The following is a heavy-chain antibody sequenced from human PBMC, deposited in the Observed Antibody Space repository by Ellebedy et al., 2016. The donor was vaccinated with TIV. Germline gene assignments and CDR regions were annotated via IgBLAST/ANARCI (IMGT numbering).Heavy chain of an antibody. CDR3: AKFDYGDY. J-gene: IGHJ4*02. V-gene: IGHV3-23*01. Sequence: GESLKISCAASGFTFSSYAVSWVRQAPGKGLEWVSAISGGGGTTSYADSVKGRFTVSRDNAKDTLYLQMNSLRAEDTAVYYCAKFDYGDYWGQGTLVTVSS. CDR1: GFTFSSYA. D-gene: IGHD3-10*01. CDR2: ISGGGGTT.